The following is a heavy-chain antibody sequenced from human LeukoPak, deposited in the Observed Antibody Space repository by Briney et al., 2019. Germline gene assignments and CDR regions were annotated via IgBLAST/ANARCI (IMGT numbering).Heavy chain of an antibody. V-gene: IGHV1-18*01. CDR1: GYTFTSYG. J-gene: IGHJ6*03. Sequence: ASVKVSCTASGYTFTSYGISWVRQAPGQGLEWMGWISAYNGNANYAPKFQGRVTMTTDTSTSTAYMELRSLRSDDTAVYYCARVPRSYYYYYYMDVWGKGTTVTVSS. CDR2: ISAYNGNA. CDR3: ARVPRSYYYYYYMDV.